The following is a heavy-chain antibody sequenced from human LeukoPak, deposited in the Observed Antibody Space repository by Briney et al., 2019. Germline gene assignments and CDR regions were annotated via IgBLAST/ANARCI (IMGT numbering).Heavy chain of an antibody. CDR3: ARHGGDSNGYARYFDY. J-gene: IGHJ4*02. Sequence: SEPLSLTCTVSGGSLTSYYWSWIRQPPGKGLEWIGYISYSGSTNYNPSLKSRVTISVDTSKNQFSLKLSSVTAADTAVFYCARHGGDSNGYARYFDYWGQGTLVTVSS. V-gene: IGHV4-59*08. CDR2: ISYSGST. CDR1: GGSLTSYY. D-gene: IGHD5-18*01.